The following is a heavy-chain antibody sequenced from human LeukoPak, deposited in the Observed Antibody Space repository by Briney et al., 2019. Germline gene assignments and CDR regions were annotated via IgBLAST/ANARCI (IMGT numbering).Heavy chain of an antibody. D-gene: IGHD3-22*01. J-gene: IGHJ4*02. CDR3: AKILGGYYDSSGYYLFDY. CDR1: GFTFSSYG. CDR2: IWYDGSNK. V-gene: IGHV3-33*06. Sequence: GGSLRLSCAASGFTFSSYGMHWVRQAPGKGLEWVAVIWYDGSNKYYADSVKGRFTISRDNSKNTLYLQMNSLRAEDTAVYYCAKILGGYYDSSGYYLFDYWGQGTLVTVSS.